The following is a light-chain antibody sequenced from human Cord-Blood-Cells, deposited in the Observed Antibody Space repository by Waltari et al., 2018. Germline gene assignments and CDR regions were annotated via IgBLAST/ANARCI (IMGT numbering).Light chain of an antibody. J-gene: IGKJ4*01. CDR1: QSVSTC. CDR2: AAS. CDR3: QQSLNSPRFT. Sequence: EIQMTQSPSSLFASVGDSVTISCRASQSVSTCLNWYQHQPGKAPRLLIHAASTLSSGVPSRFRGSGSGTDFTLTISGLQSDDIAVYYCQQSLNSPRFTFGGGTKVHIK. V-gene: IGKV1-39*01.